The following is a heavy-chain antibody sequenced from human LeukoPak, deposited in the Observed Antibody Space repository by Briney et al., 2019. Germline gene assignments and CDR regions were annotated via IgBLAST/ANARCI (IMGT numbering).Heavy chain of an antibody. V-gene: IGHV4-4*07. Sequence: PSETLSLNCTVYGGSISSYYWSWLRQPAGKGLEWIGRIYTSGSTNYNPSLKSRVTMSVDTSKTQFSLKLSSVTAADTAVYYCARDLYKYSGYDLAWFDPWGQGTLVTVSS. CDR3: ARDLYKYSGYDLAWFDP. D-gene: IGHD5-12*01. CDR2: IYTSGST. J-gene: IGHJ5*02. CDR1: GGSISSYY.